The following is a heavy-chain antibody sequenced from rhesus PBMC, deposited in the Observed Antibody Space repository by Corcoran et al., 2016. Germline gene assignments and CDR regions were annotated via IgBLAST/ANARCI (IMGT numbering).Heavy chain of an antibody. V-gene: IGHV4-65*01. Sequence: QVQLQESGPGLVKPSETLSLTCAVSGGSVSSSNCWSWIRQPPGKGLDWIGYISGSSGSTYYNPSLKRRFTISTDTSKNQFSLKLSSVTAADTAVYYWARRKVLFDYWGQGVLVTVSS. CDR2: ISGSSGST. CDR1: GGSVSSSNC. CDR3: ARRKVLFDY. J-gene: IGHJ4*01.